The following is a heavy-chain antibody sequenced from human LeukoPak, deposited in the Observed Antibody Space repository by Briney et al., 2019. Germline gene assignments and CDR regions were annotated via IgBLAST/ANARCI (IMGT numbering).Heavy chain of an antibody. CDR2: ISSSSDSI. V-gene: IGHV3-48*02. CDR1: GFTFSTYG. J-gene: IGHJ4*02. D-gene: IGHD5-24*01. CDR3: ARAMRGGYDD. Sequence: PGGSLRLSCAASGFTFSTYGMNWVRQAPGKRLEWVSYISSSSDSIYYADSVKGRFTISRDNAENSLYLQMNSLRDEDTAVYYCARAMRGGYDDWGQGTLVTVSS.